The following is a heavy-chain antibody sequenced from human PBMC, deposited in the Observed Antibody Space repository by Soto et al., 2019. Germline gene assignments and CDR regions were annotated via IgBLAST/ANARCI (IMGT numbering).Heavy chain of an antibody. CDR3: TRRFFGVAVAFDY. Sequence: PSETLSLTCTVSGGSISSSSYYWGWIRQPPGKGLEWIGSIYYSGSTYYNPSLKSRVTISVDTSKNQFSLKLSSVTAADTAVYYCTRRFFGVAVAFDYWGQGTLVTVSS. CDR2: IYYSGST. J-gene: IGHJ4*02. D-gene: IGHD6-19*01. V-gene: IGHV4-39*01. CDR1: GGSISSSSYY.